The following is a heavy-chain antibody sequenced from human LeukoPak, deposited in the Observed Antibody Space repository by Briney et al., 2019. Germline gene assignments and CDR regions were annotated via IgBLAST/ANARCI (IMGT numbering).Heavy chain of an antibody. J-gene: IGHJ5*02. CDR2: IIPILGIA. D-gene: IGHD2-15*01. CDR1: GGTFSSYA. Sequence: SVKVSCKAPGGTFSSYAISWVRQAPGQGLEWMGRIIPILGIANYAQKFQGRVTITADKSTSTAYMELSSLRSEDTAVYYCARALYCSGGSCYQVYNWFDPWGQGTLVTVSS. CDR3: ARALYCSGGSCYQVYNWFDP. V-gene: IGHV1-69*04.